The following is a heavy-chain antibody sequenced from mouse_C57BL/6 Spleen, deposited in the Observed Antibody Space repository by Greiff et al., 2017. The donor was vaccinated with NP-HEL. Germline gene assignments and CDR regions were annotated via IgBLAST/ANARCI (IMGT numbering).Heavy chain of an antibody. CDR1: GYTFTDYY. V-gene: IGHV1-76*01. Sequence: VHLVESGAELVRPGASVKLSCKASGYTFTDYYINWVKQRPGQGLEWIARIYPGSGNTYYNEKFKGKATLTAEKSSSTAYMQLSSLTSEDSAVYFCARDGKGNYFDYWGQGTTLTVSS. CDR2: IYPGSGNT. CDR3: ARDGKGNYFDY. J-gene: IGHJ2*01.